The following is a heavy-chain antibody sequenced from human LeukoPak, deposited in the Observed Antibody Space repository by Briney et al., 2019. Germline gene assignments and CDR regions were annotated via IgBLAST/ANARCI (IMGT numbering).Heavy chain of an antibody. Sequence: SVKVSCKASGGTFSSYAISWVRQAPGQGLEWMGRIIPILGIANYAQKFQGRVTITADKSTSTAYMELSSLRSEDTAVYYCARGEEYSYGIDYWGQGTLVTVSS. D-gene: IGHD5-18*01. V-gene: IGHV1-69*04. CDR1: GGTFSSYA. J-gene: IGHJ4*02. CDR2: IIPILGIA. CDR3: ARGEEYSYGIDY.